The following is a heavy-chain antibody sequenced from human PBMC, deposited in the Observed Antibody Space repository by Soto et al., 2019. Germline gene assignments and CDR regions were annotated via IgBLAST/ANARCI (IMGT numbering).Heavy chain of an antibody. J-gene: IGHJ4*02. D-gene: IGHD3-9*01. CDR3: AIVFGTYYDVLTGLWGGHFDH. V-gene: IGHV1-46*03. Sequence: GASVKVSWKASGYSFSDRDVVWVRQAPGQGLEWMGVINPAGGTTFHAQKFQDRVTMTRDTSTSTAFIELISLRSEDTAVFYCAIVFGTYYDVLTGLWGGHFDHWGQGTQVTVSS. CDR2: INPAGGTT. CDR1: GYSFSDRD.